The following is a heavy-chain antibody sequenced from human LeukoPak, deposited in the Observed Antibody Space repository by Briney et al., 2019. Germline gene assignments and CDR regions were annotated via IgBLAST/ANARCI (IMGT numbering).Heavy chain of an antibody. CDR2: IYYSGST. CDR1: GGSLSSYY. Sequence: SETLSLTCTVSGGSLSSYYWSWIRQPPGKGLEWIGYIYYSGSTNNNPSLKSRVTISVDTSKNQFSLKLSSVTAADTAVYYSARKGVAMGYSSRRDFDIWGQGTMVTVSS. D-gene: IGHD6-13*01. CDR3: ARKGVAMGYSSRRDFDI. V-gene: IGHV4-59*13. J-gene: IGHJ3*02.